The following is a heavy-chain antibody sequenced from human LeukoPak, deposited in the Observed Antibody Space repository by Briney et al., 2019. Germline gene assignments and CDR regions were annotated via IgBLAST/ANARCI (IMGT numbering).Heavy chain of an antibody. V-gene: IGHV4-61*02. CDR3: ARSIAARPIRRAFDI. J-gene: IGHJ3*02. CDR1: GASISSDTYF. Sequence: SETLSLTCTVSGASISSDTYFWSWIRQPAGKGLEWIGRISSTGRTDYNPSLTSRVTISVDTSKNQFSLKLSSVTAADTAVYYCARSIAARPIRRAFDIWGQGTMVTVSS. CDR2: ISSTGRT. D-gene: IGHD6-6*01.